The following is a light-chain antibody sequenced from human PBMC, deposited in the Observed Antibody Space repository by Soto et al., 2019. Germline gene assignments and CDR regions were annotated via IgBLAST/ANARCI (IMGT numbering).Light chain of an antibody. CDR1: HNINTY. CDR3: QQSYSSPRT. CDR2: AAS. Sequence: DIQMTQSPSSLSASVGDRVTITCRASHNINTYLNWYQQRPGKAPKLLIYAASSLQSGVPSRFSGSGSGTDFTLTISSLQPEDFATYYCQQSYSSPRTFGQGTKVEI. V-gene: IGKV1-39*01. J-gene: IGKJ1*01.